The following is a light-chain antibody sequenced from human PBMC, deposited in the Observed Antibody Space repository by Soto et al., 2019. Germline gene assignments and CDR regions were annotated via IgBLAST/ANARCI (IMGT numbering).Light chain of an antibody. Sequence: IQLSLSTSFLSASVGDRVSITCRASQGISSDLAWYQQKPGKAPKLQIYAASTLQSGVPSRFSGCGSGTEFTLTISSLQPEDVATYHCQQLNSYPLTFGGGTKVDIK. CDR3: QQLNSYPLT. V-gene: IGKV1-9*01. J-gene: IGKJ4*01. CDR1: QGISSD. CDR2: AAS.